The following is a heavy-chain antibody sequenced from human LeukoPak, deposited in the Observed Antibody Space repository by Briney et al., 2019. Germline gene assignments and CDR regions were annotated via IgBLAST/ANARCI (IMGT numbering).Heavy chain of an antibody. V-gene: IGHV3-30-3*01. Sequence: GRSLRLSCAASGFTFSSYALHWVRQAPGKGLEWVAVISYDGGNKYYTDSVKGRFTISRDNSKKTLYLQMNSLRAEDTAVYYCARVGSYGADYFDYWGQGTLVTVSS. CDR3: ARVGSYGADYFDY. CDR2: ISYDGGNK. D-gene: IGHD4-17*01. J-gene: IGHJ4*02. CDR1: GFTFSSYA.